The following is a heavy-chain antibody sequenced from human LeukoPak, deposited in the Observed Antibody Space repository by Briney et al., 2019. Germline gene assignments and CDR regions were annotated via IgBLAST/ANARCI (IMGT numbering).Heavy chain of an antibody. Sequence: GGSLRLSCAASGFTFSDYYMSWLRQAPGKGLEWVSYISISGSTIYYAASVKGRFTISRENAKNSLYLQMNSLRAEDTAVYYCARADRIGYLGYWAQGTLATVSS. J-gene: IGHJ4*02. D-gene: IGHD3-22*01. CDR1: GFTFSDYY. V-gene: IGHV3-11*01. CDR3: ARADRIGYLGY. CDR2: ISISGSTI.